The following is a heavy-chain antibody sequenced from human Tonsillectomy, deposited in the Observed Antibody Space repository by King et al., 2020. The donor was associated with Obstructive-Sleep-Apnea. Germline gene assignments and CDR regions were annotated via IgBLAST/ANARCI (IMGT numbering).Heavy chain of an antibody. CDR1: GFTVSSNY. CDR3: ARPYYYYGSGSYTH. Sequence: VQLVESGGGLVQPGGSLRLSCAASGFTVSSNYMSWVRQAPGKGLEWVSVIYSGGSTYYADSVKGRFTISSNNSKNTLYLQMNSLRAEDTAVYYCARPYYYYGSGSYTHWGQGTLVTVSS. D-gene: IGHD3-10*01. J-gene: IGHJ4*02. V-gene: IGHV3-66*01. CDR2: IYSGGST.